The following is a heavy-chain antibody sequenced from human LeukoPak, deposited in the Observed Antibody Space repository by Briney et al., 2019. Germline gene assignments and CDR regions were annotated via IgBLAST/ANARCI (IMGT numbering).Heavy chain of an antibody. Sequence: GASVKVSCKASGGTFSSYAISWVRQAPGQGLEWMGGIIPIFGTANYAQKFQGRVTITADESTSTAYMELSSLRSEDTAVYYCASPPPDQLLYYFDYWGQGTLVTVSS. D-gene: IGHD2-2*01. CDR3: ASPPPDQLLYYFDY. CDR1: GGTFSSYA. J-gene: IGHJ4*02. CDR2: IIPIFGTA. V-gene: IGHV1-69*13.